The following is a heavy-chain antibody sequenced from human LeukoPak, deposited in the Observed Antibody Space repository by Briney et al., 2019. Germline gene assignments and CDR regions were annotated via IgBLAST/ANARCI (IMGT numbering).Heavy chain of an antibody. V-gene: IGHV3-23*01. CDR2: ISGSGGTT. D-gene: IGHD3-3*01. J-gene: IGHJ4*02. Sequence: PGGSLRLSCDASGFSFSSYAMSWVRQSPGKGLEWVSSISGSGGTTYYADSVKGRFTFSRANSKNTLYLQMNSLRAEDTAVYYCAKEATYDLWTGDSYYFDYWGQGTLVTVSS. CDR1: GFSFSSYA. CDR3: AKEATYDLWTGDSYYFDY.